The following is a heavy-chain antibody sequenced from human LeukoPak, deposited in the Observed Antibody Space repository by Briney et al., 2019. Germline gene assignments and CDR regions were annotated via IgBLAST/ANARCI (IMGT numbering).Heavy chain of an antibody. Sequence: ASVKVSCKPSGYTFNTYGITWVRQAPGQGLEWMGWISPYNGNTNYAQKFQGRVTMTTDTSTSTAYMELRSLRSDDTAVYYCARGVPDYWGQGSLVIVSS. V-gene: IGHV1-18*04. CDR3: ARGVPDY. CDR1: GYTFNTYG. CDR2: ISPYNGNT. J-gene: IGHJ4*02.